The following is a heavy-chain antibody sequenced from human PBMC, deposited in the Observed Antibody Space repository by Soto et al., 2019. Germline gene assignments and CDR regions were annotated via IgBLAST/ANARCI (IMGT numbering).Heavy chain of an antibody. CDR3: AIQGGQLVNYFYYYMDV. CDR1: GFTFSSYA. D-gene: IGHD6-13*01. V-gene: IGHV3-23*01. J-gene: IGHJ6*03. CDR2: ISGSGGST. Sequence: PGGSLRLSCAASGFTFSSYAMSWVRQAQGKGQEWVSAISGSGGSTYYADTVKGRFTISRDNSKNSLYLQMNSLRVEDTAVYFCAIQGGQLVNYFYYYMDVGGKGTTVTVS.